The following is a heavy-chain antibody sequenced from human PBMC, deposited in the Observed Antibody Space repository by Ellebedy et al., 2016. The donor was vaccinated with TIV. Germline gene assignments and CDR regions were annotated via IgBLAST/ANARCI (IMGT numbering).Heavy chain of an antibody. D-gene: IGHD6-13*01. V-gene: IGHV4-59*13. J-gene: IGHJ4*02. Sequence: SETLSLXXTVSGGSITSDYWSWIRQPPGKGLEWIGFIDYSGDAFYNPSLKSRLTISIDWSKNQFSVKVNSVTAADTAVYYCARGGASSKFLDSWGQGTLVTVSS. CDR1: GGSITSDY. CDR3: ARGGASSKFLDS. CDR2: IDYSGDA.